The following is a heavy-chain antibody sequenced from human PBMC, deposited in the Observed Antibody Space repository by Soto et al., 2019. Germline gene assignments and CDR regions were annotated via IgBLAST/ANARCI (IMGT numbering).Heavy chain of an antibody. CDR1: GYSFTSYW. Sequence: GESLKISCKGSGYSFTSYWIGWVRQMPGKGLEWMGIIYPGDSDTIYSPSFQGQVTISADKSISTAYLQWSSLKASDTAMYYCARHPVGSYSSGWYSDYWGQGTLVTVSS. D-gene: IGHD6-19*01. V-gene: IGHV5-51*01. CDR2: IYPGDSDT. J-gene: IGHJ4*02. CDR3: ARHPVGSYSSGWYSDY.